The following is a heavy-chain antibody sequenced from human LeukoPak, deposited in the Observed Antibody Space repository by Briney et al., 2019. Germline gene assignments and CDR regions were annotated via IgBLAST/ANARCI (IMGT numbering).Heavy chain of an antibody. D-gene: IGHD6-19*01. CDR1: VYTCTSYD. CDR2: SIPILWIA. CDR3: ARDRGTSGWGVTQLNWFAP. J-gene: IGHJ5*02. Sequence: SVKVSCKASVYTCTSYDINGVRQATGQGVDWMGGSIPILWIANYVQKFQGRATNTADKSTSTADIERRGLRSEDTAVYYCARDRGTSGWGVTQLNWFAPWGQGTLVTVSS. V-gene: IGHV1-69*10.